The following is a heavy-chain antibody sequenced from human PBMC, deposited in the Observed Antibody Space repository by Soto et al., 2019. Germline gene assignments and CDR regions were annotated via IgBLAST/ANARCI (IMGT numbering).Heavy chain of an antibody. J-gene: IGHJ4*02. CDR2: ISSSSGTK. CDR1: GFTFSSYS. CDR3: ARDGSGAY. D-gene: IGHD3-10*01. V-gene: IGHV3-48*02. Sequence: EVQLVESGGGLVQRGGSLRLSCAASGFTFSSYSMNWVRQAPGKGLEWVSYISSSSGTKNYADSVKGRFTISRDNAKTSLYRQMNSPREEDRAVYYCARDGSGAYWGQGTLVTVSS.